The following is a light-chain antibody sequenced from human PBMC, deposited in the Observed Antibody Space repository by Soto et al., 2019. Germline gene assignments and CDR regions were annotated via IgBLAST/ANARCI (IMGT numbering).Light chain of an antibody. Sequence: QSVLTQPASVSGSPGQSITISCTGTSSDVGGYDYVSWYQLHPGKAPKLMVFEVSNRPSGVSYRFSGSKSGNTASLTISGLQAEDEADYFCCSSAPESTYGFGTGTKV. CDR1: SSDVGGYDY. CDR2: EVS. V-gene: IGLV2-14*01. J-gene: IGLJ1*01. CDR3: CSSAPESTYG.